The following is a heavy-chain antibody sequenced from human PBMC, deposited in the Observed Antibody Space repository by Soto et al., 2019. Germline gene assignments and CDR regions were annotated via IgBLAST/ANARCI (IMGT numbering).Heavy chain of an antibody. Sequence: PGGSLRLSCAASGFTFSYYAMSWVRQAPGKGLECVSAISGSGDSTFYADSMKGRFTISRDNSQNTLYLQLNSLRAADTAIYYCAKVMMAGTYYYGMDVWGQGTTVTVSS. CDR2: ISGSGDST. CDR1: GFTFSYYA. V-gene: IGHV3-23*01. CDR3: AKVMMAGTYYYGMDV. J-gene: IGHJ6*02. D-gene: IGHD6-19*01.